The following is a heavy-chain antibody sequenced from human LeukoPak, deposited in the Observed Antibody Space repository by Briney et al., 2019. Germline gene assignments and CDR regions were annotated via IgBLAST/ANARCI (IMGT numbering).Heavy chain of an antibody. J-gene: IGHJ4*02. V-gene: IGHV3-23*01. CDR1: GFTFSSSG. CDR2: ISASGGGT. D-gene: IGHD6-13*01. CDR3: AKGSSFYFDY. Sequence: PGGSLRLSCAASGFTFSSSGMSWVRQAPGKGLEWVSAISASGGGTNHADSVKGRFTISRDNSKNMLYLQMESLRAEDTAVYYCAKGSSFYFDYWGQGTLVTVSS.